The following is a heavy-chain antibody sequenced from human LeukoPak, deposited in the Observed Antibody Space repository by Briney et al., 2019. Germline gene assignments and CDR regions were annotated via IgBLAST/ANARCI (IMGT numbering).Heavy chain of an antibody. D-gene: IGHD4-17*01. CDR1: GFTFSNYA. J-gene: IGHJ6*02. CDR2: ISGGGDST. Sequence: GGSLRLSCAASGFTFSNYAMSWVRQAPGKGLEWVSAISGGGDSTYYADSVKGRFTISRDSSKNTLYLQMNSLRVEDTAIYYFAKGGSPVTYYYYMMDVWGQGTTVTVSS. V-gene: IGHV3-23*01. CDR3: AKGGSPVTYYYYMMDV.